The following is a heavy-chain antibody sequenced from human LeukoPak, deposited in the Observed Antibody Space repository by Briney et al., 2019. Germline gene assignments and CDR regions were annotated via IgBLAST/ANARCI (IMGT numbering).Heavy chain of an antibody. CDR2: IYYSGST. CDR1: GGSISSYY. J-gene: IGHJ5*02. CDR3: ARELYTGYCSGGSCYHQYNWFDP. D-gene: IGHD2-15*01. Sequence: PSETLSLTCTVSGGSISSYYWSWIRQPPGKGLEWIGYIYYSGSTNYNPSLKSRVTISVDTSKNQFSLKLSSVTAADTAVYYCARELYTGYCSGGSCYHQYNWFDPWGQGTLVTVSS. V-gene: IGHV4-59*01.